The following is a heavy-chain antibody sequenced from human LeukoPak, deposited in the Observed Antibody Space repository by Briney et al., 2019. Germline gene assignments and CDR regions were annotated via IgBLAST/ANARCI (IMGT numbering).Heavy chain of an antibody. CDR2: ITYDGSNK. CDR3: ARGYCSSTACPPCDY. V-gene: IGHV3-30*04. Sequence: GGSLRLSCAASGFTFSTYPIHWVRQAPGKGLEWEADITYDGSNKYYADSVKGRFTLSRDNSKDTLYLQMDSLRAEDTAVYSCARGYCSSTACPPCDYWGQGTLVTVSS. J-gene: IGHJ4*02. D-gene: IGHD2-2*01. CDR1: GFTFSTYP.